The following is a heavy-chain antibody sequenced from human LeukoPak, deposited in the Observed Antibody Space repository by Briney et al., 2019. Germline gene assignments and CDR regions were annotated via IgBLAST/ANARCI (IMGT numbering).Heavy chain of an antibody. D-gene: IGHD5-12*01. J-gene: IGHJ6*02. CDR1: GGSVSSGSYY. CDR3: ARATTDPFSSYYGMDV. CDR2: IYYSGST. V-gene: IGHV4-61*01. Sequence: SETLSLTCTVSGGSVSSGSYYWSWIRQPPGKGLEWIGYIYYSGSTNYNPSLKSRVTISVDTSKNQFSLKLSSVTAADTAVYYCARATTDPFSSYYGMDVWGQGTTVTVSS.